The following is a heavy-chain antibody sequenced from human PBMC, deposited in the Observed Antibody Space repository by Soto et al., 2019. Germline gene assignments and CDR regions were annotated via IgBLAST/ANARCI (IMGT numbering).Heavy chain of an antibody. CDR3: ARGQRFSDWFDP. CDR2: IYSSGNT. V-gene: IGHV4-4*07. J-gene: IGHJ5*02. CDR1: GGTISGYY. D-gene: IGHD3-3*01. Sequence: NPSETLSLTCIVSGGTISGYYWTWIRQPAGKGLEWIGRIYSSGNTKYNPSLQSRVTMSLDTSNNQFSLRLTSVTAADTAVYYCARGQRFSDWFDPWGQGNLVTASS.